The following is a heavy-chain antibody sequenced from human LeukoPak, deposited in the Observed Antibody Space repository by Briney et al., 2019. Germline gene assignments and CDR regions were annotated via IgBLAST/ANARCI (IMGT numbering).Heavy chain of an antibody. D-gene: IGHD3-3*01. V-gene: IGHV7-4-1*02. CDR1: GYTFTSYA. CDR3: ARGGVLEWLSLYYYYYMDV. Sequence: ASVKVSCKASGYTFTSYAMNWVRQAPGQGLEWMGWINTNTGNPTYAQGFTGRFVFSLDTSVSTAYLQISSLKAEDTAVYYCARGGVLEWLSLYYYYYMDVWGKGTTVTVSS. CDR2: INTNTGNP. J-gene: IGHJ6*03.